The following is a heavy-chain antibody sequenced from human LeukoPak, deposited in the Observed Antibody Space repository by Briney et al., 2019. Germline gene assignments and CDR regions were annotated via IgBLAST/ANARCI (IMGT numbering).Heavy chain of an antibody. CDR1: GFTFSSYG. J-gene: IGHJ6*03. V-gene: IGHV3-30*02. CDR3: ARVSPGYSYGDYYMDV. CDR2: IRYDGSNK. D-gene: IGHD5-18*01. Sequence: GGSLRLSCAASGFTFSSYGMHWVRQAPGKGLEWVAFIRYDGSNKYYADSVKGRFTISRDNAKNSLYLQMNSLRAEGTAVYYCARVSPGYSYGDYYMDVWGKGTTVTVSS.